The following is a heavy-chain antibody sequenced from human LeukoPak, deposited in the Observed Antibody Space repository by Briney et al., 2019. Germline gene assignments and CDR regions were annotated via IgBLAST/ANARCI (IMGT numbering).Heavy chain of an antibody. CDR1: GFTFSDYY. Sequence: GGSLRLSCAASGFTFSDYYMSWIRQAPGKGLEWVSYISSSGSTIYYADSVKGRFTISRDNAKNSLYLQMNSLRAEDTAVYYCASLWFGELLPFDYWGQGTLVTVSS. V-gene: IGHV3-11*01. CDR3: ASLWFGELLPFDY. J-gene: IGHJ4*02. CDR2: ISSSGSTI. D-gene: IGHD3-10*01.